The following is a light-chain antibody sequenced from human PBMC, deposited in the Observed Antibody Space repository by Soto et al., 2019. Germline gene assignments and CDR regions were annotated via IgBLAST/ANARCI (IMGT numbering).Light chain of an antibody. CDR3: QQYENFSGT. Sequence: DIQMTQSPSTLSGSVGDRVTITCRARQTISSWLAWYQKKPGKAPNLLIYDASALPRGVPSRFSGSGSGTKFTLTIASLQSDDFATYYCQQYENFSGTFGLGTKV. CDR2: DAS. V-gene: IGKV1-5*01. J-gene: IGKJ1*01. CDR1: QTISSW.